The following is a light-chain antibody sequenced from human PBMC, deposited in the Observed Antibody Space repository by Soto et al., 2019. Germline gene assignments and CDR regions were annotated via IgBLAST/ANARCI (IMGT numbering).Light chain of an antibody. V-gene: IGLV2-14*01. J-gene: IGLJ3*02. CDR3: SSYTRSSTLV. Sequence: QSVLTQPASVSGSPGQSITISCTGTSSDVGGYNYVSWYQHHPGKAPKLMIYEVSDRPSGVSNRFSGSKSGNVASLTISALQAEDEADYYCSSYTRSSTLVFGGGTKLTVL. CDR1: SSDVGGYNY. CDR2: EVS.